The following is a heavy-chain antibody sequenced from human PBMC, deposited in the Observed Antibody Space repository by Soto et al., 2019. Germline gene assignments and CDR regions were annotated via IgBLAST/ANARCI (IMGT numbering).Heavy chain of an antibody. J-gene: IGHJ6*02. CDR2: IYSGGST. V-gene: IGHV3-53*01. D-gene: IGHD3-3*01. CDR1: GFTVSSNY. Sequence: GGSLRLSCAASGFTVSSNYMSWVRQAPGKGLEWVSVIYSGGSTYYADSVKGRFTISRDNSKNTLYLQMNSLRAEDTAVYYCAREVRFLEWLTTYYYYGMDVWGQGTTVTVSS. CDR3: AREVRFLEWLTTYYYYGMDV.